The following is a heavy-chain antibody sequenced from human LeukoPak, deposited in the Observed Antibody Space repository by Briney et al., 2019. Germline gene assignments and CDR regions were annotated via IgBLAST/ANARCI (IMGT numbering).Heavy chain of an antibody. CDR2: IWFDGGKI. V-gene: IGHV3-33*01. Sequence: GRSLRLSCAAAGFPFSSYVRHCLRQAPGKGLEWVTVIWFDGGKIYYADSVKGRFTISRDNSKNTLYLQMNSLRAEDTAVYHCVRDFTNIRGGGYFDNWGQGTLVTVSS. J-gene: IGHJ4*02. D-gene: IGHD2/OR15-2a*01. CDR3: VRDFTNIRGGGYFDN. CDR1: GFPFSSYV.